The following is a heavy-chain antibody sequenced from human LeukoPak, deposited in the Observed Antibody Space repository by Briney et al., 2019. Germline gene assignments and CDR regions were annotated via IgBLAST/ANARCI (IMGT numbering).Heavy chain of an antibody. CDR3: ARDLVVPAADESYYYGMDV. D-gene: IGHD2-2*01. J-gene: IGHJ6*02. Sequence: SETLSLTCAVYGGSFSGYYWSWIRPPPGKGLEWIGEINHSGSTNYNPSLKSRVTISVDTSKNQFSLKLSSVTAADTAVYYCARDLVVPAADESYYYGMDVWGQGTTVTVSS. V-gene: IGHV4-34*01. CDR2: INHSGST. CDR1: GGSFSGYY.